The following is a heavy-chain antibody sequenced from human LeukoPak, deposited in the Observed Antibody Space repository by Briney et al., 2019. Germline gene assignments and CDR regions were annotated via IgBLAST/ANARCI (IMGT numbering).Heavy chain of an antibody. J-gene: IGHJ4*02. CDR3: ARVVGATRTYYFDY. D-gene: IGHD1-26*01. CDR2: ISYDGSNK. CDR1: GFTFSSYA. V-gene: IGHV3-30*04. Sequence: PGGPLRLSCAASGFTFSSYAMHWVRQAPGKGLEWVAVISYDGSNKYYADSVKGRFTISRDNSKNTLYLQMNSLRAEDTAVYYCARVVGATRTYYFDYWGQGTLVTVSS.